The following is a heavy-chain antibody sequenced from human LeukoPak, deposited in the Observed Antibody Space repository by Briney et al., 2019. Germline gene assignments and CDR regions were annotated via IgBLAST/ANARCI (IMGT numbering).Heavy chain of an antibody. D-gene: IGHD6-19*01. CDR3: ATHSDWRFDY. J-gene: IGHJ4*02. CDR1: GFPFSSDW. Sequence: PGGSLRLSCAASGFPFSSDWMSWVRQAPGKGLEWVANINQDGSERNYVYSVKGRFTISRDNAKSSVFLQMDSLGAEDTAVYYCATHSDWRFDYWGQGTLVSVSS. CDR2: INQDGSER. V-gene: IGHV3-7*01.